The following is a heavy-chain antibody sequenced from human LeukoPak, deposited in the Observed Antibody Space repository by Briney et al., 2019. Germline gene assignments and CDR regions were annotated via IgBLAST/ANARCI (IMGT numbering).Heavy chain of an antibody. Sequence: PSETLSLTCAVYGGSFSGYYWSWIRQPPGKGLEWIGEINHSGSTNYNPSLKSRVTISVDTSKNQFSLKLSSVTAADTAVYYCARGSFGSGWYIGWFDPWGQGTLVTVSS. CDR1: GGSFSGYY. J-gene: IGHJ5*02. D-gene: IGHD6-19*01. CDR3: ARGSFGSGWYIGWFDP. V-gene: IGHV4-34*01. CDR2: INHSGST.